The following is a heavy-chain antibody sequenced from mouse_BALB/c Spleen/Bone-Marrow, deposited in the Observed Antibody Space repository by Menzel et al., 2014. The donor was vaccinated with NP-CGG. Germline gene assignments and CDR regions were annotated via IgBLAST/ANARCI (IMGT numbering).Heavy chain of an antibody. J-gene: IGHJ4*01. Sequence: EVHLVESGGGLVQPGGSRKLSCAASGFTFSSFGMHWVRQAPEKGLEWVAYISSGSSTIYYADTVKGRFTISRDNPKNTLFLQMTSLRSGDTAMYYCARGGKGYAMDYWGQGTSVTVSS. CDR3: ARGGKGYAMDY. D-gene: IGHD1-1*02. CDR1: GFTFSSFG. V-gene: IGHV5-17*02. CDR2: ISSGSSTI.